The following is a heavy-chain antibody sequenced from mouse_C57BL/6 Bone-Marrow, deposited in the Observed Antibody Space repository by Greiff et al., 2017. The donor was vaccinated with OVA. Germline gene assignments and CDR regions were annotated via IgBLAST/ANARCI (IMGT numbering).Heavy chain of an antibody. CDR3: GRRRIYYGSMTDY. Sequence: QVQLQQPGAELVKPGASVKLSCKASGYTFTSYWMHWVKQRPGQGLEWIGMIHPNSGSTNYNEKFKSKATLTVDKSSSTAYMQLSSLTSEDSAVYYCGRRRIYYGSMTDYWGQGTTLTVSS. CDR2: IHPNSGST. J-gene: IGHJ2*01. V-gene: IGHV1-64*01. D-gene: IGHD1-1*01. CDR1: GYTFTSYW.